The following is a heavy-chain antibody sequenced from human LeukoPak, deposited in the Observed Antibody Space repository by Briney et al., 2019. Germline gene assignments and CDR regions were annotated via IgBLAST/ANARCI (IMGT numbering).Heavy chain of an antibody. CDR1: GGSFSGYY. J-gene: IGHJ4*02. D-gene: IGHD6-19*01. V-gene: IGHV4-34*01. CDR2: INHSGST. Sequence: SETLSLTCAAYGGSFSGYYWSWIRQPPGKGLEWIGEINHSGSTNYNPSLKSRVTISVDTSKNQFSLKLSSVTAADTAVYYCATYSSGWPHDYWSQGTLVTVSS. CDR3: ATYSSGWPHDY.